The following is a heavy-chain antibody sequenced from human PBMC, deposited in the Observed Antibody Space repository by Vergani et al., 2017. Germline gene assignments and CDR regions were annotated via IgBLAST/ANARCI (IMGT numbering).Heavy chain of an antibody. J-gene: IGHJ5*02. D-gene: IGHD3-10*01. CDR3: GRVADFYGLGSRLLDL. V-gene: IGHV4-59*01. Sequence: QVQLQESGPGLVKPSETLSLTCTVSGGSISSYYWTWIRQPPGKGLEWIGNIYYTGSTNYNPSLQSRVTMSVDTSNNQFSLRLSSVTAADTAVYYCGRVADFYGLGSRLLDLWGQGILVTVSS. CDR1: GGSISSYY. CDR2: IYYTGST.